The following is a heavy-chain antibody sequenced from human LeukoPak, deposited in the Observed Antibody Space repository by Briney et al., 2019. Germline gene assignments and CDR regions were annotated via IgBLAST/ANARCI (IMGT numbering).Heavy chain of an antibody. V-gene: IGHV3-23*01. D-gene: IGHD2-8*02. Sequence: GGSLRLSCAASGFTFSSYVMSWVRQAPGKGLEWVSTISTGGDTYYADSVKGRFTISRDNSKITLYLQMNSLRAEDTAVYYCAKDRIGGGVEDYWGQGTLVTVSS. CDR3: AKDRIGGGVEDY. CDR2: ISTGGDT. CDR1: GFTFSSYV. J-gene: IGHJ4*02.